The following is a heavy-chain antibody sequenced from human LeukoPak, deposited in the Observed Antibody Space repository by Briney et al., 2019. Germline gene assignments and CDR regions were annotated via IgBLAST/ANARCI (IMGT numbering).Heavy chain of an antibody. CDR3: ARDGAYGGFDY. CDR1: GFTFSSYA. V-gene: IGHV3-48*03. Sequence: GGTLRLSCAASGFTFSSYAMSWVRQAPGKGLEWVSYISSSGSTIYYADSVKGRFAISRDNAKNSLYLQMNSLRAEDTAVYYCARDGAYGGFDYWGQGTLVTVSS. CDR2: ISSSGSTI. J-gene: IGHJ4*02. D-gene: IGHD4-23*01.